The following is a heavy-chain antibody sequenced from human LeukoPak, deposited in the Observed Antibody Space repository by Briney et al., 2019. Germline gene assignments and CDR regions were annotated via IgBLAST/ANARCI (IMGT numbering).Heavy chain of an antibody. CDR2: IYTSGST. J-gene: IGHJ5*02. CDR1: GGSIISYY. CDR3: ASSPMVRGVIHWFDP. V-gene: IGHV4-4*07. D-gene: IGHD3-10*01. Sequence: SEPLSLTCTGSGGSIISYYWSWIRQPAGKGLEWIGRIYTSGSTNYNPSLKSRVTMSVDTSKNQFSLKLSSVTAADTAVYYCASSPMVRGVIHWFDPWGQGTLVTVSS.